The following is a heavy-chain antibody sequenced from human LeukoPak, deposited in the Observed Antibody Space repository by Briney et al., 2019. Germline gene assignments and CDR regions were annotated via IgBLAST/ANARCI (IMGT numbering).Heavy chain of an antibody. V-gene: IGHV3-49*04. CDR1: GFTFGDYG. Sequence: GSLRLSCTTSGFTFGDYGFNWVRQAPGKGLEWVGFIRKKAHDWTPQYAAFVQGRFTISRDDSKGIAYLEMNSLKTEDTAVYYCTRAGGYDNYLDYWGQGTPVTVSS. CDR3: TRAGGYDNYLDY. D-gene: IGHD5-12*01. J-gene: IGHJ4*02. CDR2: IRKKAHDWTP.